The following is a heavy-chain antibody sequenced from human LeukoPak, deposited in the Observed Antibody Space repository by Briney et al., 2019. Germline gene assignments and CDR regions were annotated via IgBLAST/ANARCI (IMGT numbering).Heavy chain of an antibody. D-gene: IGHD6-6*01. CDR2: IYTSGST. CDR3: ARVSSSPVSGGYYYYYYMDV. Sequence: SETLSLTCTVSGGSISSGSYYWSWIRQPAGKGLEWIGRIYTSGSTNYNPSLKSRVTISVDTSKNQFSLKLGSVTAADTAVYYCARVSSSPVSGGYYYYYYMDVWGKGTTVTVSS. CDR1: GGSISSGSYY. J-gene: IGHJ6*03. V-gene: IGHV4-61*02.